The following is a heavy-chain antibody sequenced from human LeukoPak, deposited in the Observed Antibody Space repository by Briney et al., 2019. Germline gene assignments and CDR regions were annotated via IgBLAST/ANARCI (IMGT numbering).Heavy chain of an antibody. J-gene: IGHJ4*02. Sequence: GGSLRLSCAASGFTFDDYAMHWVRQAPGKGLEWVSGISWNSGSIGYADSVKGRFTISRDNAKNSLYLQMNSLRAEDTALYYCAKGCSGGSCYLDYWGQGTLVTVSS. CDR3: AKGCSGGSCYLDY. CDR1: GFTFDDYA. CDR2: ISWNSGSI. V-gene: IGHV3-9*01. D-gene: IGHD2-15*01.